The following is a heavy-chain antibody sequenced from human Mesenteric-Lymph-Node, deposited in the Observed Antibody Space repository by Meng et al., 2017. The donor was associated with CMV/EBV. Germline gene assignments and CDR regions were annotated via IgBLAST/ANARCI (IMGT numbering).Heavy chain of an antibody. V-gene: IGHV3-23*03. CDR1: GFTLSSQA. Sequence: GESLKISCAASGFTLSSQAMSWVRQAPGKGLERVSIIYSDDSLTFYADSVKGRFTISRDDSKNTLYLQMNSLRAEDAAIYFCAKDLRGYSNDYWGQGTLVTVSS. CDR2: IYSDDSLT. D-gene: IGHD4-11*01. J-gene: IGHJ4*02. CDR3: AKDLRGYSNDY.